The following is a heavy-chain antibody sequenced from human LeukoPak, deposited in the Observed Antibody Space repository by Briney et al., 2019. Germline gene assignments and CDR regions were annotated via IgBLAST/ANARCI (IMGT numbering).Heavy chain of an antibody. J-gene: IGHJ2*01. CDR1: GGSISSGGYY. D-gene: IGHD2-2*01. Sequence: SETLSLTCTVSGGSISSGGYYWSWIRQHPGKGLEWIGYIYYSGSTYYNPSLKSRVTISVDTSKNQFSLKLSSVTAADTAVYYCARAEYCSGTSCYGYWYFDLWGRGILVTVSS. V-gene: IGHV4-31*03. CDR2: IYYSGST. CDR3: ARAEYCSGTSCYGYWYFDL.